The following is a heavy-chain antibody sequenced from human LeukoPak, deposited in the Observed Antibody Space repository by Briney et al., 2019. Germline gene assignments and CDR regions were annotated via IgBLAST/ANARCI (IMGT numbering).Heavy chain of an antibody. CDR2: IRQDGGEK. CDR1: GFTFSSYW. CDR3: ARDTKLYSSGWFDY. D-gene: IGHD6-19*01. J-gene: IGHJ4*02. V-gene: IGHV3-7*01. Sequence: GGSLRLSCATSGFTFSSYWMSWVRQAPGKGLEWVANIRQDGGEKYYVDSVKGRFTISRGNAKNSLHLQMNSLRAEDTAVYYCARDTKLYSSGWFDYWGQGTLVTVSS.